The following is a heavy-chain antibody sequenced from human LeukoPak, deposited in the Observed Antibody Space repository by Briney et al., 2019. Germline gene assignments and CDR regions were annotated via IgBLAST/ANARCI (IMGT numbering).Heavy chain of an antibody. CDR2: IRGSGGTT. CDR3: AKAGRRYCSGGSCYQTDY. D-gene: IGHD2-15*01. J-gene: IGHJ4*02. Sequence: QSGGSLRLSCAASEFTFSSYAMSWVRQAPGKGLEWVSAIRGSGGTTFYADSVKGRFTVSRDNSKNTLYLQMNSLRAEDTAVYYCAKAGRRYCSGGSCYQTDYWGQGTLVTVSS. CDR1: EFTFSSYA. V-gene: IGHV3-23*01.